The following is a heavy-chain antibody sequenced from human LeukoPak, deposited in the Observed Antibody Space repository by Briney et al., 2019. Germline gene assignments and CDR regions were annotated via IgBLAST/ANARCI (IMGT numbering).Heavy chain of an antibody. CDR1: GGSFSGYY. Sequence: SETLSLTCAVYGGSFSGYYWTWIHQPPGKGLEWIGEINHSGSTNYNPSLKSRVTISVDTSRNQFSLKLSSVTAADTAVYYCASGGYCSSSSCYPNWFDPWGQGTLVTVSS. D-gene: IGHD2-2*01. V-gene: IGHV4-34*01. CDR2: INHSGST. J-gene: IGHJ5*02. CDR3: ASGGYCSSSSCYPNWFDP.